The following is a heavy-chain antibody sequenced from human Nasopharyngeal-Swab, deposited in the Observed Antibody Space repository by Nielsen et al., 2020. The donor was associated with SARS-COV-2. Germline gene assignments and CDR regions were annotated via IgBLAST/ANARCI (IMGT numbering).Heavy chain of an antibody. Sequence: GESLKISCAASGFTFSSYGMHWVRQAPGKGLEWVAVISYDGSNKYYADSVKGRFTISRDNSKNTLYLQMNSLRAEDTAVYYCASCRGGSCYSGWFDPWGQGTLVTVSS. CDR1: GFTFSSYG. D-gene: IGHD2-15*01. J-gene: IGHJ5*02. CDR2: ISYDGSNK. CDR3: ASCRGGSCYSGWFDP. V-gene: IGHV3-30*03.